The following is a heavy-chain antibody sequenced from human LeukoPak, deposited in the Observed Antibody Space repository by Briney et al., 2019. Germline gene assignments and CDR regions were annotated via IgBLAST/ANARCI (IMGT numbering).Heavy chain of an antibody. D-gene: IGHD3-22*01. CDR3: ATQYYYDSSGYLDY. CDR2: ISSNGGST. Sequence: GGSLRLSCAASGFTFSSYAMHWVRQAPGKGLEYVSAISSNGGSTYYANSVKGRFTISRDNSKNTLYLQMGSLRAEDMAVYYCATQYYYDSSGYLDYWGQGTLLTVSS. V-gene: IGHV3-64*01. CDR1: GFTFSSYA. J-gene: IGHJ4*02.